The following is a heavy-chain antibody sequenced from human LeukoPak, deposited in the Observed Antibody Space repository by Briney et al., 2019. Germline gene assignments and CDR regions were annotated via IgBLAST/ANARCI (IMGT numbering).Heavy chain of an antibody. CDR1: GFSFSTYV. CDR3: ARAGYSEYQLLWGSAFDI. CDR2: ISYDGSNQ. J-gene: IGHJ3*02. V-gene: IGHV3-30-3*01. Sequence: GGSLRLSCAASGFSFSTYVMHWVRQAPGKGLEWVAIISYDGSNQYYADSVKGRFTISRDNSKNTLYLQMNSLRAEDTAVYYCARAGYSEYQLLWGSAFDIWGQGTVVIVSS. D-gene: IGHD2-2*01.